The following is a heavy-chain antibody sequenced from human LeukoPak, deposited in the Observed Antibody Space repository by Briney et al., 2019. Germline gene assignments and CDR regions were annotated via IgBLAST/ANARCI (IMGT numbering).Heavy chain of an antibody. CDR2: VYVSGST. V-gene: IGHV4-4*07. D-gene: IGHD4-17*01. Sequence: SETLSLTCTVSAGFITNYYWSWIRQPVGKGLEWIGRVYVSGSTNYNPSLKSRVTISVDKSKNQFSLKMTSVTAADTAVYYCARGTPNGDHFQVDYWGQGTLVTVSS. CDR3: ARGTPNGDHFQVDY. J-gene: IGHJ4*02. CDR1: AGFITNYY.